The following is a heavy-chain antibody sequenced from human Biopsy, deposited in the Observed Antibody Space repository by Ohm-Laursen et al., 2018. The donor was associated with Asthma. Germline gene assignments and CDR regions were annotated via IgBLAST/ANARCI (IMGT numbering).Heavy chain of an antibody. V-gene: IGHV3-53*01. CDR1: ACSASKDH. J-gene: IGHJ4*01. Sequence: GSLRLSCAPSACSASKDHMYRLRPAPRKARAWVSVFYSRGISHTAVSVKGRFSISRDFSKNTLHLQMHRLRVEDTAVYYCARGDSNGWSHFYFDFWGQGTLVTVST. CDR3: ARGDSNGWSHFYFDF. D-gene: IGHD6-19*01. CDR2: FYSRGIS.